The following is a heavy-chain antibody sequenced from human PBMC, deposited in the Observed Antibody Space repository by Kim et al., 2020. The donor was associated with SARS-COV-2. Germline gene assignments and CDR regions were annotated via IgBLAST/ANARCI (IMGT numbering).Heavy chain of an antibody. D-gene: IGHD3-9*01. CDR2: AITVEPP. CDR1: GANFRAYY. V-gene: IGHV4-34*01. CDR3: AKARYFDWLLGRTADNYFDP. J-gene: IGHJ5*02. Sequence: SETLSLTCAVYGANFRAYYWSWIRRPQGRGWNGLEKAITVEPPTTTRPSRVESPFQLTSKSQFSLKLSSVTAADTAVYYCAKARYFDWLLGRTADNYFDPWGQGTLVTVSS.